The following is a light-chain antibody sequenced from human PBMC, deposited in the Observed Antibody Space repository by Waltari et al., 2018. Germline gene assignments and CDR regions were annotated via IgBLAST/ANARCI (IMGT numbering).Light chain of an antibody. J-gene: IGKJ1*01. V-gene: IGKV3-15*01. CDR2: GAS. CDR1: QTVSSN. Sequence: ETILTQSPSTLSVSPGERATLSCRASQTVSSNLAWYQQKPGQAPRLLIYGASTRAAGIPARFSGSGSGTQVTITINSLQSEDFAVYYCQQYNNWPPWTFGQGTKVEIK. CDR3: QQYNNWPPWT.